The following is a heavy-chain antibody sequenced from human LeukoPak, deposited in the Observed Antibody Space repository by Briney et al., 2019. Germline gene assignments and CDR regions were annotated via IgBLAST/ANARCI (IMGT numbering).Heavy chain of an antibody. CDR3: ARDSETPHYYYGMDV. J-gene: IGHJ6*02. CDR2: IWYDGSNK. D-gene: IGHD3-10*01. CDR1: GFTFSSYG. V-gene: IGHV3-33*01. Sequence: PGGSLRLSCAASGFTFSSYGMHWVRQAPGKGLEGVAVIWYDGSNKYYADSVKGRFTISRDNSKNTLYLQMNRLRAEHTAVYYCARDSETPHYYYGMDVWGQGTTVTVSS.